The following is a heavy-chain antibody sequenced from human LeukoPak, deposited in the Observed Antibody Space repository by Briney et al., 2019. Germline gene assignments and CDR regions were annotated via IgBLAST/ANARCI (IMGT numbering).Heavy chain of an antibody. Sequence: VASVKVSCKASGYTFTSYDINWVRQAAGQGLEGMGWMNPNSGNTGYAQKFQGRVTITRNTSISTAYMELSSLRSEDTAVYYCARAGGYSYGLDYWGQGTLVTVSS. D-gene: IGHD5-18*01. CDR3: ARAGGYSYGLDY. V-gene: IGHV1-8*03. CDR1: GYTFTSYD. J-gene: IGHJ4*02. CDR2: MNPNSGNT.